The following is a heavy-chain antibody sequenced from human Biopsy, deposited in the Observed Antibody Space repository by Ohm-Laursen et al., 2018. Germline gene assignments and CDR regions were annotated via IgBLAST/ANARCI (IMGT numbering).Heavy chain of an antibody. CDR1: DGSFSGYY. CDR3: ARALDYYDPYYYYAMDV. Sequence: PGTLSLTCAVYDGSFSGYYWTWIRQPPGKGLEWIGEINHRGSASYNPSLKSRITVLVDTSKNQFSLKLRSVSAADTAVYFCARALDYYDPYYYYAMDVWGQGTSVTVSS. J-gene: IGHJ6*02. CDR2: INHRGSA. D-gene: IGHD3-16*01. V-gene: IGHV4-34*01.